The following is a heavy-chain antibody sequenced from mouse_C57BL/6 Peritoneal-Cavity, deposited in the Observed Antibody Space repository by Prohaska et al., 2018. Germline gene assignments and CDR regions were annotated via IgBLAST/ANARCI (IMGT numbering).Heavy chain of an antibody. CDR2: IDPSDSYT. J-gene: IGHJ2*01. CDR3: ARGKAQGDY. Sequence: QVQQKQTGDELMRLGTSVKLSCKASGYTFTSYWMHWVKQRPGQGLEWIGVIDPSDSYTNYNQKFKGKATLTVDTSSSTAYMQLSSLTSEDSAVYYCARGKAQGDYWGQGTTLTVSA. V-gene: IGHV1-59*01. D-gene: IGHD3-2*02. CDR1: GYTFTSYW.